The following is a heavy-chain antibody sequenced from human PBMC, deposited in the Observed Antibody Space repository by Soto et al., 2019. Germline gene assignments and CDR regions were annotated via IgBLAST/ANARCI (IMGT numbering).Heavy chain of an antibody. CDR3: AHSRGSNTWSPRPCDP. CDR1: GFSLSTSGVG. D-gene: IGHD6-13*01. Sequence: QITLKESGPTLVKPTQTLTLTCTFSGFSLSTSGVGVGWIRHPPGKALEWLALIYWDDDKRYSPSLKSRLTITKATSKSQVVLTMTNMDPVDTATYFCAHSRGSNTWSPRPCDPWGQGTLVPVSS. V-gene: IGHV2-5*02. CDR2: IYWDDDK. J-gene: IGHJ5*02.